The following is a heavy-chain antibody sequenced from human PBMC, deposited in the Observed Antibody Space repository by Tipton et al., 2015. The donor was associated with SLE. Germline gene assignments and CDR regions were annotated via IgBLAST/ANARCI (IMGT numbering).Heavy chain of an antibody. CDR1: GGSISRSCYY. J-gene: IGHJ4*02. CDR3: ARGQHQFGRFDY. CDR2: IYYSGTT. Sequence: TLSLTCTVSGGSISRSCYYWSWIRQPPGKGLEWIAWIYYSGTTDYNPSLQSRVTMSVDTSKNQFSLKLTSMTAADTAVYYWARGQHQFGRFDYWGQGTLVTVSS. D-gene: IGHD3/OR15-3a*01. V-gene: IGHV4-39*07.